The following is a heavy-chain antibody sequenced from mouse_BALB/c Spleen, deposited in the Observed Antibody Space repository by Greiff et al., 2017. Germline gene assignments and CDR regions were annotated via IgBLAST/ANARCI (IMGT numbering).Heavy chain of an antibody. CDR3: ARRAYYGSRTEAMDY. CDR2: INPYNDGT. V-gene: IGHV1-14*01. CDR1: GYTFTSYV. Sequence: VQLKQSGPELVKPGASVKMSCKASGYTFTSYVMHWVKQKPGQGLEWIGYINPYNDGTKYNEKFKGKATLTSDKSSSTAYMELSSLTSEDSAVYYCARRAYYGSRTEAMDYWGQGTSVTVSS. D-gene: IGHD1-1*01. J-gene: IGHJ4*01.